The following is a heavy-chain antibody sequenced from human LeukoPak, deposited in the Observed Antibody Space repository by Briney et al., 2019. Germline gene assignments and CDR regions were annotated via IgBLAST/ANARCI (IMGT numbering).Heavy chain of an antibody. V-gene: IGHV3-74*01. J-gene: IGHJ3*02. CDR2: ISSDGSST. CDR1: GFTFSSYW. CDR3: ARVGGSNAFDI. D-gene: IGHD1-26*01. Sequence: GGSLRLSCAASGFTFSSYWVHWVCQAPGKGLVWVSPISSDGSSTSYADSVKGRFTISRDNAKNTLSLQMNSLRAEDTAVYYCARVGGSNAFDIWGQGTMVIVSS.